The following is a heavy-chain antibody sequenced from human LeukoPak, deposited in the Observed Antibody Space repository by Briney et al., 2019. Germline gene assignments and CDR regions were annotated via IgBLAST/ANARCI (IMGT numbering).Heavy chain of an antibody. CDR3: ARVQEAGTFDY. J-gene: IGHJ4*02. V-gene: IGHV1-46*01. CDR2: INPSGGST. CDR1: GYTFTSYY. Sequence: ASVKVSCKASGYTFTSYYMHWVRQAPGQGLEWMGIINPSGGSTSYAQKFQGRVTMTRGTSTGTVYMELSSLRSEDTAVYYCARVQEAGTFDYWGQGTLVTVSS. D-gene: IGHD6-19*01.